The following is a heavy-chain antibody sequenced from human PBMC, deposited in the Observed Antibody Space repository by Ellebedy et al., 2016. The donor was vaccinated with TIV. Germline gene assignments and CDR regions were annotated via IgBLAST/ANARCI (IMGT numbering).Heavy chain of an antibody. CDR1: GGTFSRYA. Sequence: SVKVSCXASGGTFSRYAISWVRQAPGQGLEWMGGIIPIFGTTKYAQKFQGRVTLTRDTSTSTVYMELSSLRSEDTAVYYCARDLFGGVTADYWGQGTLVTVSS. CDR3: ARDLFGGVTADY. J-gene: IGHJ4*02. D-gene: IGHD3-16*01. V-gene: IGHV1-69*05. CDR2: IIPIFGTT.